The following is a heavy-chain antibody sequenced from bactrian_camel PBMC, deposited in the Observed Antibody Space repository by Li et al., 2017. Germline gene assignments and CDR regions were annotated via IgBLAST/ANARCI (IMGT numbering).Heavy chain of an antibody. CDR1: GSTFSNHC. J-gene: IGHJ4*01. Sequence: HVQLVESGGGSVQAEGSLRLSCANSGSTFSNHCLSWFRQAPGKDREWVATIERSGTATYTDSVKGRVTISFDTARNALNLQMSSLKPEDTGRYYCAAGCRTALKADYEDDYQYFGQGTQVTVS. D-gene: IGHD4*01. CDR2: IERSGTA. V-gene: IGHV3S53*01.